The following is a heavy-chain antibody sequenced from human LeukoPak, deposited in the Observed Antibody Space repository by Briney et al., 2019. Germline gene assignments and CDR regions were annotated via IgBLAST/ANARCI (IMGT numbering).Heavy chain of an antibody. D-gene: IGHD4-17*01. CDR2: INHSGST. CDR1: GGSFSGYY. V-gene: IGHV4-34*01. J-gene: IGHJ4*02. CDR3: ARTTNGDYHY. Sequence: SETLSLTCAVYGGSFSGYYWSWIRQPPGKGLEWIGEINHSGSTNYNPSLKSRVTISVDTSKNQFSLKLSSVTAADTAVYYCARTTNGDYHYWGQGTLVTASS.